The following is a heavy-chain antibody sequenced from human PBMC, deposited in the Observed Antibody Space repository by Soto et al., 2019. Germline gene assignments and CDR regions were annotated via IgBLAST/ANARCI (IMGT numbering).Heavy chain of an antibody. Sequence: PGGSLRLSCAGSGFTVSISYMTWVRQVPGKGLEWVSIRYSDGRSYHAESVKGRFTISTDDSENTLYLQMSSLRADDTAVYYCVKGEYSYDSSGYYPFDYWGQGTLVTVSS. D-gene: IGHD3-22*01. CDR2: RYSDGRS. J-gene: IGHJ4*02. CDR3: VKGEYSYDSSGYYPFDY. V-gene: IGHV3-66*01. CDR1: GFTVSISY.